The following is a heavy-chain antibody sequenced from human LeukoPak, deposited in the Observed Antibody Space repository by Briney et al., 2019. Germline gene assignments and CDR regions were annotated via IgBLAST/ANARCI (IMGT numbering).Heavy chain of an antibody. D-gene: IGHD2-15*01. Sequence: GGPLRLSCGGSGFTLSSYAMSWVRQAPGKGLEWVSAISGSGADTFYANSVKGRFIISRDNPKNTLYLQMNSLRAEDTAVYYCAKGGGSSCYSPSDYWGQGTLVTVSS. V-gene: IGHV3-23*01. CDR3: AKGGGSSCYSPSDY. CDR1: GFTLSSYA. CDR2: ISGSGADT. J-gene: IGHJ4*02.